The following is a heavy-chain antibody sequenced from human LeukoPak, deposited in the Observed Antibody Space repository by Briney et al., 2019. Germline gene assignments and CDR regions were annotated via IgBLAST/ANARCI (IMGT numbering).Heavy chain of an antibody. J-gene: IGHJ3*02. D-gene: IGHD2-2*01. CDR1: GFTFSSYW. CDR3: ARVWSIAPAVAFDI. Sequence: GGSLRLSCAASGFTFSSYWMSWVRQAPGKGLEWVANIKQDGSEKYYVDSAKGRFTVSRDNAKNSLYLQMNSLRAEDTAVYYCARVWSIAPAVAFDIWGQGTMVTVSS. V-gene: IGHV3-7*01. CDR2: IKQDGSEK.